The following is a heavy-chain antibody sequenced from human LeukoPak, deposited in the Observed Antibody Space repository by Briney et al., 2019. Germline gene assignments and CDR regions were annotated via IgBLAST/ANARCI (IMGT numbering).Heavy chain of an antibody. CDR2: IYSGGST. J-gene: IGHJ4*02. V-gene: IGHV3-66*01. D-gene: IGHD4-23*01. CDR3: ARTYNYGGNSDY. Sequence: GGSLRLSCAASGFTVSSNYMSWVRQAPGKGLEWVSVIYSGGSTYYADSVKGRFTISRDNSKNTLYLRMNSLRAEDTAVYYCARTYNYGGNSDYWGQGTLVTVSS. CDR1: GFTVSSNY.